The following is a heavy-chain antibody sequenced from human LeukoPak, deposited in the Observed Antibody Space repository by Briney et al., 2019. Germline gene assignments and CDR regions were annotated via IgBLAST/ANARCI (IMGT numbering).Heavy chain of an antibody. CDR2: ISGSGGST. Sequence: GGSLGLSCAASGFTFSSYGMSWVRQAPGKGLEWVSAISGSGGSTYYADSVKGRFTISRDNSKNTLYLQMNSLRAEDTAVYYCAKDLLVRGASDYWGQGTLVTVSS. CDR3: AKDLLVRGASDY. CDR1: GFTFSSYG. D-gene: IGHD3-10*01. V-gene: IGHV3-23*01. J-gene: IGHJ4*02.